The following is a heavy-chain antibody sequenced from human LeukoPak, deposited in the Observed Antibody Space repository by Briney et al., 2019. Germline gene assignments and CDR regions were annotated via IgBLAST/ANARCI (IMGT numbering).Heavy chain of an antibody. CDR2: INHRGST. Sequence: SETLSLTCAVYGGSFSGYYWSWIRQPPGKGLEWIGEINHRGSTIYNPSLKSRVTVSVDTSKNQFSLKLSSVTAADTAVYYCARVTGGTMIVAHFDYWGQGTPVTASS. D-gene: IGHD3-22*01. J-gene: IGHJ4*02. V-gene: IGHV4-34*01. CDR1: GGSFSGYY. CDR3: ARVTGGTMIVAHFDY.